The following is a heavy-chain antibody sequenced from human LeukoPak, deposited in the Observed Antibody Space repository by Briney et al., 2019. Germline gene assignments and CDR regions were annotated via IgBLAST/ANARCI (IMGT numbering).Heavy chain of an antibody. CDR3: ARDPGRWLQFSHFDY. J-gene: IGHJ4*02. Sequence: GGSLRLSCAASGFTFSSYWMSWVRQAPGEGLEWVANIKQDGSEKYYVDSVKGRFTISRDNAKNSLYLQMNSLRAEDTAVYYCARDPGRWLQFSHFDYWGQGTLVTVSS. CDR2: IKQDGSEK. V-gene: IGHV3-7*01. D-gene: IGHD5-24*01. CDR1: GFTFSSYW.